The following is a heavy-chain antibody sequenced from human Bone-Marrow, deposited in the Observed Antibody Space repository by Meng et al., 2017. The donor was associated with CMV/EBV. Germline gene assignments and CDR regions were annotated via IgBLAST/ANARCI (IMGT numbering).Heavy chain of an antibody. D-gene: IGHD2-2*01. CDR3: ARDRTTRYCSSTTCYRESYGWDH. CDR1: GVTFSNYV. J-gene: IGHJ4*02. V-gene: IGHV3-30-3*01. CDR2: ISYDGSNK. Sequence: GESLKISCAASGVTFSNYVMHWVRQAPGKGLEWLTVISYDGSNKHYADSVKGRFTISRDNSRNTLYLQMNSLRAEDTAVYYCARDRTTRYCSSTTCYRESYGWDHWGQGTLV.